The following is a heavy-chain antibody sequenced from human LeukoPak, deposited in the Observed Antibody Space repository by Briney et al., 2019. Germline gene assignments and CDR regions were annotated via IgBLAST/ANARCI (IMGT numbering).Heavy chain of an antibody. CDR3: ARYHHYFDY. Sequence: KSGGSLRLSCAASGSIFSDHYMSWIRRAPGKGLEWLAYITGSSTIIKYADSVRGRFTISRDNAKNSVYLQMNSLRADDAAIYYCARYHHYFDYWGQGTLVTVSS. J-gene: IGHJ4*02. V-gene: IGHV3-11*04. CDR1: GSIFSDHY. CDR2: ITGSSTII.